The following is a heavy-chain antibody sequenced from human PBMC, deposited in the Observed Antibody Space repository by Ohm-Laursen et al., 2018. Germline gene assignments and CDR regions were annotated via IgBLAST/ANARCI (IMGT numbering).Heavy chain of an antibody. Sequence: SLRLSCAASGFSFSADWMYWVRQAPGTGLEWVANIKQDGSEKYYVDSVKGRFTISRDNAKNSLYLQMNSLRADDTAVYYCARGAYASWGQGTLVTVSS. J-gene: IGHJ5*02. CDR3: ARGAYAS. V-gene: IGHV3-7*01. CDR1: GFSFSADW. D-gene: IGHD3-16*01. CDR2: IKQDGSEK.